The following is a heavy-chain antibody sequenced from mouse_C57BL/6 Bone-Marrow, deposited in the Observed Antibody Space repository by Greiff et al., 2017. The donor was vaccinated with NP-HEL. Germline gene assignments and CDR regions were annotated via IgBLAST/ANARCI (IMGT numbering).Heavy chain of an antibody. CDR3: ARAYDYDEFAY. Sequence: VQLKESGPGLVKPSQSLSLTCSVTGYSITSGYYWNWIRQFPGNKLEWMGYISYDGSNNYNPSLKNRISITRDTSKNQFFLKLNSVTTEDTATYYCARAYDYDEFAYWGQGTLVTVSA. J-gene: IGHJ3*01. V-gene: IGHV3-6*01. CDR2: ISYDGSN. CDR1: GYSITSGYY. D-gene: IGHD2-4*01.